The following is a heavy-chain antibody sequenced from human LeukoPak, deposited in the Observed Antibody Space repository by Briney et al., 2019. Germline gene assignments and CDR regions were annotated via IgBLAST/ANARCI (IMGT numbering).Heavy chain of an antibody. J-gene: IGHJ4*02. D-gene: IGHD6-13*01. V-gene: IGHV3-23*01. CDR2: ISGSGGST. Sequence: GGSLRLSCATSGFIFSTYALSWVRQAPGKGLEWASSISGSGGSTYHADSVKGRFTIFRDSSKNTLYLQMNSLRAEDTAIYYCARVIRAAPGKGYFDYWGQGTLVTVSS. CDR1: GFIFSTYA. CDR3: ARVIRAAPGKGYFDY.